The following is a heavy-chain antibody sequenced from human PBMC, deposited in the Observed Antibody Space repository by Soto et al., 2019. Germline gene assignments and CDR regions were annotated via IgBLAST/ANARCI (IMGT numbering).Heavy chain of an antibody. Sequence: SDTLSLTFTVSGGSISTSSYYWCWSRQPPGKGLEWIGSIYYSGSTYYNPSLKSRVTISVDTSKNQFSLKLSSVTAADTAVYYCARHTLRYFDWLPYDYGMDVWGQGTTVS. CDR1: GGSISTSSYY. CDR2: IYYSGST. D-gene: IGHD3-9*01. V-gene: IGHV4-39*01. CDR3: ARHTLRYFDWLPYDYGMDV. J-gene: IGHJ6*02.